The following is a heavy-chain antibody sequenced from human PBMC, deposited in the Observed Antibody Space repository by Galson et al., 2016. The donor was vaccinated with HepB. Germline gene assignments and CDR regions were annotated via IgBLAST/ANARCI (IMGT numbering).Heavy chain of an antibody. D-gene: IGHD5-18*01. V-gene: IGHV3-33*03. Sequence: SLRLSCAASGFIFSNSGMHWVRQAPGKGLEWVAVIWYDGSLHCTSDSVKGRFTISRDNSNSTVFLQMDSLTAEDTAMYYCVKSRGYNYGFSDAWGQGTLVTVSS. CDR2: IWYDGSLH. CDR1: GFIFSNSG. J-gene: IGHJ5*02. CDR3: VKSRGYNYGFSDA.